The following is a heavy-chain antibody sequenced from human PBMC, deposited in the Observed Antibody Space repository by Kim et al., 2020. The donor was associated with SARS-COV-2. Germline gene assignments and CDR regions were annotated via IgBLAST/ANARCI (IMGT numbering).Heavy chain of an antibody. CDR3: AGLDAFDI. CDR1: GKTFTSYG. V-gene: IGHV7-4-1*02. CDR2: INTNTGNP. Sequence: ASVKVSCKASGKTFTSYGMNWVRQAPGQGLEWMGWINTNTGNPTYAQGFTGRFVFSLDTSVSTSYLQITSLKPEDTAVYYCAGLDAFDIWGQGTMVTVSS. J-gene: IGHJ3*02.